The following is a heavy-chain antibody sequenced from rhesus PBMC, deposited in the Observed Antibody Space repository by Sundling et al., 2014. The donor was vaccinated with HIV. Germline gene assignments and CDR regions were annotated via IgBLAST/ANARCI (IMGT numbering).Heavy chain of an antibody. CDR2: VDPVYGEI. D-gene: IGHD6-31*01. J-gene: IGHJ4*01. CDR3: ASCLAAGPFDY. Sequence: EVQLVQSGAEVKKPRASVKVSCKVSGYTFTEFSIHWVRQAPGKGTLSGWEGVDPVYGEIIHAEKFQGRVTMTEDTSTDTAYMELSSLRSEDTAVYYCASCLAAGPFDYWGQGVLVTVSS. CDR1: GYTFTEFS. V-gene: IGHV1-156*01.